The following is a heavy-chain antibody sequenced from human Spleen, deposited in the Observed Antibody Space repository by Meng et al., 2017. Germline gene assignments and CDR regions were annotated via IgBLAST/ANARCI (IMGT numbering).Heavy chain of an antibody. CDR2: INPSGGST. J-gene: IGHJ1*01. V-gene: IGHV1-46*01. CDR1: GYTFTSYY. D-gene: IGHD4-11*01. Sequence: ASVKVSCKASGYTFTSYYMHWVRQAPGQGLEWMGIINPSGGSTSYAQKFQGRVTMTRDTSTSTVYMELSSLRSEDTAVYYCAKDPGPATVTRLYYFQHWGQGTLVTVSS. CDR3: AKDPGPATVTRLYYFQH.